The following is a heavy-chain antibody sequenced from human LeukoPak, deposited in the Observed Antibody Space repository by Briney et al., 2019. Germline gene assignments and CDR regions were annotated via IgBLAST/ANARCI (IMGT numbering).Heavy chain of an antibody. CDR3: ARQGYSGHSQGAADY. J-gene: IGHJ4*02. Sequence: ATVKVSCKASGYTFSIYGFSWVRQAPGQGLEWMGWISAYNGNTNYAQKFQGRVTMTTDTSTSTAHMELRSLRSDDTAVYYCARQGYSGHSQGAADYWGQGTLVTVSS. CDR1: GYTFSIYG. V-gene: IGHV1-18*01. CDR2: ISAYNGNT. D-gene: IGHD4-23*01.